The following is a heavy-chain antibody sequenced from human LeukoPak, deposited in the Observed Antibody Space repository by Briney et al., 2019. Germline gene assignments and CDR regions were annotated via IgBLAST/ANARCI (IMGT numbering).Heavy chain of an antibody. D-gene: IGHD3-9*01. J-gene: IGHJ3*02. CDR3: ARVGYYDILTGLVDAFDI. CDR2: INHSGST. CDR1: GGSFIGFH. Sequence: SETLSLTCAVYGGSFIGFHWNWIRQPPGKGLEWIGDINHSGSTNYNPSLTSRVTISVDTSKNQFSLKLSSVTAADTAVYYCARVGYYDILTGLVDAFDIWGQGTMVTVSS. V-gene: IGHV4-34*01.